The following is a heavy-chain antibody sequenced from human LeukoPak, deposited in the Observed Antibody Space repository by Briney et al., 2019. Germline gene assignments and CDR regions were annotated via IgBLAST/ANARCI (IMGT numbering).Heavy chain of an antibody. CDR1: GGSISSGGYS. V-gene: IGHV4-30-2*01. CDR2: IYHSGST. J-gene: IGHJ3*02. Sequence: KSSETLSLTCAVSGGSISSGGYSWSWIRQPPGKGLEWIGYIYHSGSTYYNPSLKSRVTISVDRSKNQFSLKLSSVTAADTAVYYCTRDLYDSSGQHAFDIWGQGTMVTVSS. CDR3: TRDLYDSSGQHAFDI. D-gene: IGHD3-22*01.